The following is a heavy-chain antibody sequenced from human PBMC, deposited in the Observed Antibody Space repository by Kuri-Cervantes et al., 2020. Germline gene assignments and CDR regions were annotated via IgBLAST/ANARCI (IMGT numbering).Heavy chain of an antibody. V-gene: IGHV4-34*01. D-gene: IGHD6-13*01. CDR3: ARDRAEYSSSWYNYFDY. J-gene: IGHJ4*02. Sequence: SETLSLTCAVYGGSFSGYYWSWIRPPPGKGLEWIGEINHSGSTYYNPSLKSRVTISVDTSKNQFSLKLSSVTAADTAVYYCARDRAEYSSSWYNYFDYWGQGTLVTVSS. CDR2: INHSGST. CDR1: GGSFSGYY.